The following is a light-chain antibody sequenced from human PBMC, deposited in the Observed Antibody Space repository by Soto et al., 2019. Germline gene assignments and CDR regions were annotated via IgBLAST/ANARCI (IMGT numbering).Light chain of an antibody. CDR1: SSEGGGYNY. V-gene: IGLV2-11*01. CDR3: CSFAGTDSDV. J-gene: IGLJ1*01. Sequence: QSALTQPRSVSGSPGQSVTISCTGSSSEGGGYNYVCWYQQHPGKAPKLIVHDVSQRPSGVPDRFSGSKSGNTASLTISGLQAEDEADYYCCSFAGTDSDVFGGGNKVTV. CDR2: DVS.